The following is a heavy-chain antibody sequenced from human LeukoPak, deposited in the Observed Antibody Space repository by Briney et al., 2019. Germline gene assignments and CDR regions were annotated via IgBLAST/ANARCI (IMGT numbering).Heavy chain of an antibody. D-gene: IGHD3-16*01. Sequence: QAGGSLRLSCAASGFTFSIYAMSWVRQAPGKGLEWVSGMSGSGGSTYYADSVKGRFTISRDNSKNTLYLQMNTLRAEDTAVYYCAKDREYSYVYDAFDIWGQGTLVTVSS. V-gene: IGHV3-23*01. CDR2: MSGSGGST. CDR1: GFTFSIYA. J-gene: IGHJ3*02. CDR3: AKDREYSYVYDAFDI.